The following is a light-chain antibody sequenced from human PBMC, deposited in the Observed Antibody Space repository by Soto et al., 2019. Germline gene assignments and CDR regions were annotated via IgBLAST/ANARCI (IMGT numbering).Light chain of an antibody. CDR3: QHYNSDSEA. CDR1: QTISSW. Sequence: DILMTQSPSTLSGSVGDRVTITCRASQTISSWLAWYQQKPGKAPKLLIYKASTLKSGVPSRFSGSGSGTEFTLTISSLQPDDFATYYCQHYNSDSEAFGQGTKVELK. CDR2: KAS. V-gene: IGKV1-5*03. J-gene: IGKJ1*01.